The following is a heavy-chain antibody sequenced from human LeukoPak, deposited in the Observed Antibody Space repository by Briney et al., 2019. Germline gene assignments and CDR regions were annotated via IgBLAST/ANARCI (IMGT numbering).Heavy chain of an antibody. J-gene: IGHJ3*02. Sequence: GESLKISCKGSGYSFTSYWIGWVRQMPGKGLEWMGIIYPGDSDTRYSPSFQGQVTISADKSISTAYLQWSSLKASDTAMYYCARRYYDIWTGPGAFDIWGQGTMVTVSS. D-gene: IGHD3-9*01. V-gene: IGHV5-51*01. CDR1: GYSFTSYW. CDR2: IYPGDSDT. CDR3: ARRYYDIWTGPGAFDI.